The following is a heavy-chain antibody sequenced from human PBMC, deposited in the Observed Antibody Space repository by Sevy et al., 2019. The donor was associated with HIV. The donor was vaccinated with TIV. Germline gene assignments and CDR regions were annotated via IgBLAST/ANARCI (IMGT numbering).Heavy chain of an antibody. V-gene: IGHV3-30*18. CDR3: AKDISGSGFYAFDI. D-gene: IGHD3-10*01. CDR1: AFTFSNYG. J-gene: IGHJ3*02. CDR2: ISYDGCNK. Sequence: GGSLRLSCAASAFTFSNYGMHWVRQAPGKGLEWVAVISYDGCNKYYADSVKGRFTISRDNSKNTLYLQMNSLRVEDTALYSCAKDISGSGFYAFDIWGQGTMVTVSS.